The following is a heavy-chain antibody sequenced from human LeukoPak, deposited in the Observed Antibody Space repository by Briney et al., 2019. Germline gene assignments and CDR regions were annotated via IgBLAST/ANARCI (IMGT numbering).Heavy chain of an antibody. V-gene: IGHV4-39*01. CDR2: ISYSGST. J-gene: IGHJ6*03. Sequence: SETLSLTCTVSGDPISSRNYYWGWIRQPPGKGLEWIGSISYSGSTYYNPSLKSRVTISVDTSKNQFSLKLSSVTAADTAFYYCARLPQYYYHYMDVWGKGTTVTISS. CDR3: ARLPQYYYHYMDV. CDR1: GDPISSRNYY.